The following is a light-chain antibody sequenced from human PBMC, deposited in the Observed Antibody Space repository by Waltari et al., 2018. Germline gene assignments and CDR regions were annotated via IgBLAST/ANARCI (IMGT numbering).Light chain of an antibody. V-gene: IGKV3-20*01. CDR3: HQYGSSRLT. CDR2: GAS. Sequence: EIVLTQSPGTLSLSPGERATLSCRASQRVASSYLAWYQQKPGQAPRILIYGASIRATGIPDRFSGSGSGTDFTLTNSRLEPGDFAVYYCHQYGSSRLTFGGGTKVQIK. J-gene: IGKJ4*01. CDR1: QRVASSY.